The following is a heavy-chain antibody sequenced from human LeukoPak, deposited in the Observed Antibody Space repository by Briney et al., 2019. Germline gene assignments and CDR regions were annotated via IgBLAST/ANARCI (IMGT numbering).Heavy chain of an antibody. Sequence: GGSLRLSCAASGFTFSSYSMNWVRQAPGKGLEWVSYISSSSSTIYYADSVKGRFTISRDNAKNSLYLQMNSLRSDDTAVYYCARVPDWYFDLWGRGTLVTVSS. J-gene: IGHJ2*01. CDR3: ARVPDWYFDL. V-gene: IGHV3-48*01. CDR1: GFTFSSYS. CDR2: ISSSSSTI.